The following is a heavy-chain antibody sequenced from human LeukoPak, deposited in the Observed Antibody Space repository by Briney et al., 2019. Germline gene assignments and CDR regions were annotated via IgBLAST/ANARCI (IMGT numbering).Heavy chain of an antibody. CDR3: AKMTDHYYYGMDV. J-gene: IGHJ6*02. CDR1: GFTFSNYA. Sequence: GGSLRLSCAASGFTFSNYAMTWVRQAPGKGLEWVAVIWYDGNNKYYADSVKGRFTISRDNSKNTLYLQMNSLRAEDTAVYYCAKMTDHYYYGMDVWGQGTTVTVSS. CDR2: IWYDGNNK. V-gene: IGHV3-33*06.